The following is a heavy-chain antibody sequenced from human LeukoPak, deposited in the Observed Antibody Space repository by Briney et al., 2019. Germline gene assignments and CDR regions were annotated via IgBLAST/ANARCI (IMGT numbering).Heavy chain of an antibody. D-gene: IGHD2-2*01. CDR1: IYTFTSYD. CDR3: ARGIPADY. J-gene: IGHJ4*02. V-gene: IGHV1-8*03. CDR2: MSPDSGNT. Sequence: ASVKVSCKASIYTFTSYDINWVRPATGQGLEWMGWMSPDSGNTAYAQRFQGRITITRNTSISTAYMELSSLRSEDTAVYYCARGIPADYWGQGTLVTVSS.